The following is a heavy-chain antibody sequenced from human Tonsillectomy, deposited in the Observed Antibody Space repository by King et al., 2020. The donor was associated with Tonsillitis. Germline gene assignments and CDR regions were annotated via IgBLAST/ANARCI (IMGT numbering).Heavy chain of an antibody. CDR1: GYTFTSYG. CDR2: ISAYNGNT. D-gene: IGHD3-16*02. Sequence: VQLVESGAEVKKPGASVKVSCKASGYTFTSYGISWVRQAPGQGLEWMGWISAYNGNTNYAQKIQSRVTMTTDTSTSTAYMEMRSLRSDDTAVYYCARALGYYLWGSYRPDYWGQGTLVTVSS. CDR3: ARALGYYLWGSYRPDY. J-gene: IGHJ4*02. V-gene: IGHV1-18*04.